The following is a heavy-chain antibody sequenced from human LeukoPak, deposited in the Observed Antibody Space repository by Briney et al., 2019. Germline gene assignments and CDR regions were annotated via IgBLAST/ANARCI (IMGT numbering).Heavy chain of an antibody. CDR3: ARGGSMVRGVIISPFFDY. CDR2: INHSGST. CDR1: GGSISSSSYY. J-gene: IGHJ4*02. V-gene: IGHV4-39*07. Sequence: SETLSLTCTVSGGSISSSSYYWGWIRQPPGKGLEWIGEINHSGSTKYNPSLKSRVTISIDTSKNQFSLKLSSVTAADTAVYYCARGGSMVRGVIISPFFDYWGQGSLVTVSS. D-gene: IGHD3-10*01.